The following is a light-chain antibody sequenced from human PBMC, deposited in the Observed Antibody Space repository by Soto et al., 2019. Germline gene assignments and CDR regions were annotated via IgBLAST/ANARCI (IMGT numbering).Light chain of an antibody. J-gene: IGLJ2*01. Sequence: QSVLTQPASVSGSPGQSITISCTGTRSDVGGYNFVSWYQQHPGKVPKLIIYEDTKRPSGVSDRFSGSKSGNTASLTISGLQAEDEADYYCCSYAGRTTWGFGGGTKLTVL. CDR3: CSYAGRTTWG. CDR1: RSDVGGYNF. CDR2: EDT. V-gene: IGLV2-23*01.